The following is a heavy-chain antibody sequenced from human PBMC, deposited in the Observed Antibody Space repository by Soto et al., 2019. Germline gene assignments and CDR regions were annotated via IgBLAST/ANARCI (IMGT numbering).Heavy chain of an antibody. V-gene: IGHV1-69*06. J-gene: IGHJ4*02. CDR1: GGTFSGHA. CDR3: ARGPNWGYRFDA. Sequence: QVQLVQSGAEVRKPGSSVKVSCEASGGTFSGHAISWVRQAPGQGPEWMGGLIPLFGTTQHAQRFQGRLTITADKPTTTAYMELTSLRFEDTAIYYCARGPNWGYRFDAWGQGPLVTVSS. CDR2: LIPLFGTT. D-gene: IGHD7-27*01.